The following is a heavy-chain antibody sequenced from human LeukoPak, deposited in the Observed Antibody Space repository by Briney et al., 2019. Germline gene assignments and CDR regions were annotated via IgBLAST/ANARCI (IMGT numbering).Heavy chain of an antibody. D-gene: IGHD1-26*01. V-gene: IGHV4-59*01. Sequence: SETLSLTCTVSGGSISSYYWSWIRQPPGKGLEWIGYIYYSGSTNYNPSLKSRVTISVDTSRNQFSLKLSSVTAADTAVYYCARVVDDWFDPWGQGTLVTVSS. CDR3: ARVVDDWFDP. CDR1: GGSISSYY. CDR2: IYYSGST. J-gene: IGHJ5*02.